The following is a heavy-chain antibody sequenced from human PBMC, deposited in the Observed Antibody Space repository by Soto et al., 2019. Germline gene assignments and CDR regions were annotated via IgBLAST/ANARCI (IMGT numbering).Heavy chain of an antibody. CDR2: IWYDGSNK. J-gene: IGHJ6*02. Sequence: QVQLVESGGGVVQPGRSLRLSCAASGFTFSSYGMHWVRQAPGKGLEWVAVIWYDGSNKYYADSVKGRFTISRDNSKKTLYLQMNSLRAEDTAVYYCARVAGYCSGGSCYFGYYYYYYYGMDVWGQGTTVTVSS. D-gene: IGHD2-15*01. CDR3: ARVAGYCSGGSCYFGYYYYYYYGMDV. CDR1: GFTFSSYG. V-gene: IGHV3-33*01.